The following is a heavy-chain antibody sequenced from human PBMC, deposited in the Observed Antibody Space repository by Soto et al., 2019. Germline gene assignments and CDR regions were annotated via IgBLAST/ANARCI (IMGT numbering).Heavy chain of an antibody. CDR2: IYYSGSA. CDR3: ARGSQVGYCSSTSCNNWFGP. D-gene: IGHD2-2*01. Sequence: SETLSLTCTVSGGSISSDYWSWIRQPPGKGLEWIGSIYYSGSASYNPSLKSRVTISVDTSKNQFSLKLNSVTAADTGVYYCARGSQVGYCSSTSCNNWFGPWGQGTLVTVS. V-gene: IGHV4-59*01. J-gene: IGHJ5*02. CDR1: GGSISSDY.